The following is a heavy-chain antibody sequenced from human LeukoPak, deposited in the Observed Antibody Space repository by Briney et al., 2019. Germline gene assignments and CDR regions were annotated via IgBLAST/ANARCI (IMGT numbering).Heavy chain of an antibody. D-gene: IGHD4-17*01. Sequence: SETLSLTCTVSGGSISSSSYYWGWIRQPPGKGLEWIGSIYYSGSTYYNPSLRSRVTISVDTSKNQFSLKLSSVTAADTAVYYCARGAMTTVTTREDYWGQGTLVTVSS. J-gene: IGHJ4*02. V-gene: IGHV4-39*07. CDR3: ARGAMTTVTTREDY. CDR1: GGSISSSSYY. CDR2: IYYSGST.